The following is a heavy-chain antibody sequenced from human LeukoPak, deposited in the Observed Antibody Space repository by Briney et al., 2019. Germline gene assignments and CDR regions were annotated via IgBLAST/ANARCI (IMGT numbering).Heavy chain of an antibody. Sequence: PGGSLRLSCSASGFTFSIYAIHWARQAPGKGLESVSAISSDGGSTYYADSVKGRFTISRDNSKNTLYLQMSSLRAEDTAVYYCVKEEMGAHHAFDIWGQGTLVTVSS. V-gene: IGHV3-64D*06. CDR3: VKEEMGAHHAFDI. CDR2: ISSDGGST. J-gene: IGHJ3*02. D-gene: IGHD1-26*01. CDR1: GFTFSIYA.